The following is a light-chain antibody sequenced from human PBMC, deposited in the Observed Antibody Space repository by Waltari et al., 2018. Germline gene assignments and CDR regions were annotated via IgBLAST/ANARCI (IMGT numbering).Light chain of an antibody. J-gene: IGKJ2*03. CDR2: RAS. V-gene: IGKV1-5*03. CDR1: GGNDDW. CDR3: QYYFLYSRG. Sequence: DIQMTQSPSTLSASVGDRVTITCRASGGNDDWMAWYQHAPGKAPKLLIYRASTLQSGVPSRFSGSGSGTEFTLTISSLQADDFGTYYCQYYFLYSRGFGQGTKLEIK.